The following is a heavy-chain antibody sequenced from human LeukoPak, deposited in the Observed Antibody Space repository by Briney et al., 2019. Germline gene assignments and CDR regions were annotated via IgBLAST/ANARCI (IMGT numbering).Heavy chain of an antibody. J-gene: IGHJ4*02. CDR1: GYIFTGYF. CDR2: INPNSGGT. CDR3: AREGQGDYYGSGSYFDY. V-gene: IGHV1-2*02. D-gene: IGHD3-10*01. Sequence: ASVKVSCKASGYIFTGYFMHWVRQAPGQGLEWMGWINPNSGGTNYAQKFQGRVTMTRDTSISTAYMELSRLRSDDTAVYYCAREGQGDYYGSGSYFDYWGQGTLVTVSS.